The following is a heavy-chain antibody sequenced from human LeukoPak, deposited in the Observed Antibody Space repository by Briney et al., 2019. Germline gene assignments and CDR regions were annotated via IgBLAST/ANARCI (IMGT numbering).Heavy chain of an antibody. CDR1: GGTFSSYA. D-gene: IGHD6-19*01. CDR2: IIPIFGIA. V-gene: IGHV1-69*04. CDR3: ARNIAVAGTEWFDP. Sequence: GASVKVSCKASGGTFSSYAIGWVRQAPGQGLEWMGRIIPIFGIANYAQKFQGRVTITADKSTSTAYMELSSLRSEDTAVYYCARNIAVAGTEWFDPWGQGTLVTVSS. J-gene: IGHJ5*02.